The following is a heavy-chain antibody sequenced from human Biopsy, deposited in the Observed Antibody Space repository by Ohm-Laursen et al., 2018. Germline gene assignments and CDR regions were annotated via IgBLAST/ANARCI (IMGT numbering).Heavy chain of an antibody. D-gene: IGHD4-11*01. CDR3: ARHGDNDYSNFDS. CDR2: ISTSGSST. CDR1: GFIFSDYK. J-gene: IGHJ4*02. Sequence: SLRLSCTASGFIFSDYKMNWVRQPPGKGLEWVSSISTSGSSTNYADPVKGRFTMPRDNAEKSLYLQMNSLGVEDTAVYYCARHGDNDYSNFDSWGQGALVTVSS. V-gene: IGHV3-21*01.